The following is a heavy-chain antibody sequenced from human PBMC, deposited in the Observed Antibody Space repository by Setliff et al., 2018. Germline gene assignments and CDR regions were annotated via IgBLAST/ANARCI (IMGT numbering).Heavy chain of an antibody. CDR2: IYHDGNS. CDR1: GVSINSLSW. CDR3: ARGRNVAARLFDS. J-gene: IGHJ4*02. V-gene: IGHV4-4*02. D-gene: IGHD6-6*01. Sequence: SETLSLTCAVSGVSINSLSWWSWVRQSPGKGLEWIGEIYHDGNSNFNPSVHYSPSLKSRVTMSVDKSKNHFSLELTSVTAADTAVYYCARGRNVAARLFDSWGQGTLVTVSS.